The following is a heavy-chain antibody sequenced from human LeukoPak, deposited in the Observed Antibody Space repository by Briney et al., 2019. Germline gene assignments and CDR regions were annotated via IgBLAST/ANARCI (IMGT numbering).Heavy chain of an antibody. J-gene: IGHJ5*02. Sequence: GGSLRLSCAASGFTFSSYGMHWVRQAPGRGLEWVAVIWYDGSNKYYADSVKGRFTISRDNSKNTLYLQMNSLRAEDTAVYYCARERSSSSGFGFDPWGQGTLVTASS. CDR2: IWYDGSNK. CDR3: ARERSSSSGFGFDP. CDR1: GFTFSSYG. D-gene: IGHD6-6*01. V-gene: IGHV3-33*01.